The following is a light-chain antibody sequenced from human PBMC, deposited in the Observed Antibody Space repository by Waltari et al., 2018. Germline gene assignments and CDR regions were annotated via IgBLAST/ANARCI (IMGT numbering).Light chain of an antibody. CDR2: SND. Sequence: QSVLTQPPSASGPPGQRVTISCSGSSSNIGANTVNWFQHLPGTAPKLLIYSNDQRPSGVPDRFSGSKSGTSASLAISGLRSEDEAFYCCAAWDDSLNGLWVFGGGTKLTVL. V-gene: IGLV1-44*01. J-gene: IGLJ3*02. CDR1: SSNIGANT. CDR3: AAWDDSLNGLWV.